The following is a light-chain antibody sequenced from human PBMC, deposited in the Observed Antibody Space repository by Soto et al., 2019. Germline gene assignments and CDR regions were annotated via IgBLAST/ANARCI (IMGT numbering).Light chain of an antibody. Sequence: EIVLTQSPATLSLSPGERATLSCRASQSVSSYLAWYQQKPGQAPRLLIYDASNRATGIPARFSGSGSGTDFTHTISSLEPEDFAVYYCQQRSNWRGTFGPGTKVDIK. CDR3: QQRSNWRGT. J-gene: IGKJ3*01. CDR1: QSVSSY. CDR2: DAS. V-gene: IGKV3-11*01.